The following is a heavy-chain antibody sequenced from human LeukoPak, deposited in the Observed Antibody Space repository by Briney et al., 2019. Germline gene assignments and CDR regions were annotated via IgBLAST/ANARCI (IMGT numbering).Heavy chain of an antibody. J-gene: IGHJ4*02. D-gene: IGHD3-10*01. Sequence: GESLRLSCAASGFTFSSYAMHWVRQAPGKGLEWVAVISYDGSNKYYADSVKGRFTISRDNSKNTLYLQMNSLRAEDTAVYYCARELGGSGSYYKRPFDYWGQGTLVTVSS. CDR3: ARELGGSGSYYKRPFDY. CDR1: GFTFSSYA. CDR2: ISYDGSNK. V-gene: IGHV3-30-3*01.